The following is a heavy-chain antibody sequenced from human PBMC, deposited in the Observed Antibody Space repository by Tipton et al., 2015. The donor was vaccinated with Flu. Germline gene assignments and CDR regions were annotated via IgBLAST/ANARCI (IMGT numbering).Heavy chain of an antibody. CDR1: GGSVGGPYC. Sequence: TLSLTCFVSGGSVGGPYCWGWVRRPPGKGLEWIGNICPGSPYYNPSLRSRVTMSIARSNVQFSLRLTSVTAADTAVYFCARRTFSNYVSEPKNWFDFWGQGTLVTVSS. CDR3: ARRTFSNYVSEPKNWFDF. V-gene: IGHV4-38-2*01. D-gene: IGHD4-11*01. J-gene: IGHJ5*01. CDR2: ICPGSP.